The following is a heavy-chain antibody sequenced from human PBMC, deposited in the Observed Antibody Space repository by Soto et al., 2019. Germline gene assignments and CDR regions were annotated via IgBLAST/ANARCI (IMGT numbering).Heavy chain of an antibody. CDR3: ARDPPLGYCSSTSCYDYYYGMDV. CDR1: GGTFSSYA. V-gene: IGHV1-69*13. CDR2: IIPIFGTA. J-gene: IGHJ6*02. Sequence: ASLQVSCKASGGTFSSYAIICVRQAPGQGLEWMRGIIPIFGTANYAQKFQGRVAITADESTSTAYMELSSLRSEDTAVYYCARDPPLGYCSSTSCYDYYYGMDVWGQGTTVNVSS. D-gene: IGHD2-2*01.